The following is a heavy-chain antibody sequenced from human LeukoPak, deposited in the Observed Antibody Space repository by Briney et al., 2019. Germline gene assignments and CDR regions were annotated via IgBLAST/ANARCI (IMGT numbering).Heavy chain of an antibody. V-gene: IGHV4-61*09. D-gene: IGHD3-9*01. CDR3: ARSGLRYFDWSIV. CDR2: IYTGGIT. CDR1: GGSVSSGSYY. J-gene: IGHJ4*02. Sequence: SQTLSLTCTVSGGSVSSGSYYWNWIRQPAGKGLESIGQIYTGGITNYNPSLKSRVTISVDTSKNHFSLKLSSVTAADTAVYYCARSGLRYFDWSIVWGQGTLVTVSS.